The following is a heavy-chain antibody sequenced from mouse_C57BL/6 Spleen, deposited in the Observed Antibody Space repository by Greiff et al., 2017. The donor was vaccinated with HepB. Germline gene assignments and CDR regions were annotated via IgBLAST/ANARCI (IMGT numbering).Heavy chain of an antibody. CDR3: ARKDGRGGFAY. J-gene: IGHJ3*01. Sequence: QVQLQQSGPELVKPGASVKISCKASGYAFSSSWMNWVKQRPGKGLEWIGRIYPGDGDTNYNGKFKGKATLTADKSSSTAYMQLSSLTSEDSAVYFCARKDGRGGFAYWGQGTLVTVSA. CDR2: IYPGDGDT. V-gene: IGHV1-82*01. CDR1: GYAFSSSW. D-gene: IGHD2-3*01.